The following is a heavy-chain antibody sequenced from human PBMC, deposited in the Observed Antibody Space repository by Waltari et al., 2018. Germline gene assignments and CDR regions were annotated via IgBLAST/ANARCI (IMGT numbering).Heavy chain of an antibody. J-gene: IGHJ4*02. CDR2: ITPDGSKI. Sequence: EVQLVESGGGLVQRGGSLRLSCAVSGFTFSSYWMHWVRQAPGKGLVWVSRITPDGSKINYADSVGGRFTISRDNAKNTLYLQMDSLRAEDTALYYCALDFGGNEDYWGQGILVTVSS. V-gene: IGHV3-74*01. CDR3: ALDFGGNEDY. D-gene: IGHD1-1*01. CDR1: GFTFSSYW.